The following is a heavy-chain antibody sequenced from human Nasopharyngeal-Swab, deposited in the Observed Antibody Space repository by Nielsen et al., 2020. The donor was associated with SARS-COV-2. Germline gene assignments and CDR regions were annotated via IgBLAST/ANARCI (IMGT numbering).Heavy chain of an antibody. Sequence: GGSLRLSCAASGFTFSTYWMHWVRQPPGKGLLWVSRINTDGTTTNYADSVKGRFTISRDNAKNSLYLQMNSLRAEDTAVYYCARDLSSVAGPFDYWGQGTLVTVSS. CDR1: GFTFSTYW. CDR2: INTDGTTT. CDR3: ARDLSSVAGPFDY. D-gene: IGHD6-19*01. J-gene: IGHJ4*02. V-gene: IGHV3-74*01.